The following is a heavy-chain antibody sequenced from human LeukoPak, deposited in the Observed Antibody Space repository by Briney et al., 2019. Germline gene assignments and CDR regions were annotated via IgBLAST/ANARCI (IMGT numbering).Heavy chain of an antibody. J-gene: IGHJ4*02. V-gene: IGHV4-59*01. CDR3: ARSGFVVVPYYFDY. CDR1: GGSISSYY. Sequence: SENLSLTCTVSGGSISSYYWSWIRQLPGKGLEWIGYMYYSGSTDYNPSLKSRVTISVDTSKNQFSLKLTSVTAADTAVYYCARSGFVVVPYYFDYWGQGTLVTVSS. D-gene: IGHD2-21*01. CDR2: MYYSGST.